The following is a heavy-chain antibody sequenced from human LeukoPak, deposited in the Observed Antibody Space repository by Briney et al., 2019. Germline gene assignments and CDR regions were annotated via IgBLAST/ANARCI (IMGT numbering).Heavy chain of an antibody. Sequence: GGSLRLSCAASGFPFTSYIMNWVRHAPWRWLEWVSSISSISSVIYYADSVKGRFTISIDNAKNSLYLHMNSLRAEDTAVSYCARANPATVTPYYFYAMDVWGQGTTVTVSS. CDR3: ARANPATVTPYYFYAMDV. CDR2: ISSISSVI. CDR1: GFPFTSYI. D-gene: IGHD4-17*01. J-gene: IGHJ6*02. V-gene: IGHV3-21*01.